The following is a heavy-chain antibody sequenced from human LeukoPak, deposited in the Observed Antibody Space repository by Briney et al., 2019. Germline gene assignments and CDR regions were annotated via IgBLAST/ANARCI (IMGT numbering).Heavy chain of an antibody. J-gene: IGHJ6*02. CDR3: AGGGGLDV. Sequence: PGGSLRLSCAASGFAFSTYNMNWVRQAPGRGLEWISHVSGSSSTIYYADSVRGRFTISRDNAKNSLFLQMSNLRAEDTAVYFCAGGGGLDVWGQGATVTVSS. CDR1: GFAFSTYN. V-gene: IGHV3-48*01. CDR2: VSGSSSTI. D-gene: IGHD3-16*01.